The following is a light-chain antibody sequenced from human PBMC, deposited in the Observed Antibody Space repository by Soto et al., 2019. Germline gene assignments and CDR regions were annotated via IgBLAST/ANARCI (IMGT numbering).Light chain of an antibody. J-gene: IGKJ1*01. CDR1: QSVSSY. CDR3: QQRSNWPTWT. V-gene: IGKV3-11*01. CDR2: DSS. Sequence: EIVLTQSPATLSLSPGERATLSCRASQSVSSYLAWYQQKPAQAPRLLIYDSSNRATAIPARFSASGSGTDFTLTISSLEPDDFAVYYCQQRSNWPTWTFGQGTKVEIK.